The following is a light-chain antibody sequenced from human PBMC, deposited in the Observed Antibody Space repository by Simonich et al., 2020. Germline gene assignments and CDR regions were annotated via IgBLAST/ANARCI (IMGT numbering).Light chain of an antibody. CDR1: SGSVSTSYY. Sequence: QTVLTQEPSFSVSPGGTVTLTCGLSSGSVSTSYYPSWYQQTPGQAPRTLIYSTNTRFSGVPDRFSGSILGNKAALTITGAQADDESDYYCVLYMGSGIWVFGGGTKLTVL. CDR3: VLYMGSGIWV. CDR2: STN. J-gene: IGLJ2*01. V-gene: IGLV8-61*01.